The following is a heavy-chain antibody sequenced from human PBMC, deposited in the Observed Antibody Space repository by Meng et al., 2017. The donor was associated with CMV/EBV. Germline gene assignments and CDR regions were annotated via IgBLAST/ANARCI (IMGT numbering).Heavy chain of an antibody. J-gene: IGHJ4*02. Sequence: QGQLMGVSAGVVMASATLVVTGTVYAGSMNSYYWSLIWQRVGNGLELIWRIYTSGSAKDISALRRRVTMSVDTSKNQCALKLCSLNGAGPAVLYCAGSPEVDYGVYVGLDYWGQGTLVTVSS. CDR2: IYTSGSA. CDR1: AGSMNSYY. V-gene: IGHV4-4*07. D-gene: IGHD4-17*01. CDR3: AGSPEVDYGVYVGLDY.